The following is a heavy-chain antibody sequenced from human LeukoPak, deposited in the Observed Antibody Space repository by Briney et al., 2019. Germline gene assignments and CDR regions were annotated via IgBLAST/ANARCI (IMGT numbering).Heavy chain of an antibody. Sequence: PAETLSLTCTASGDTFSSHSWTWIRQPPGKGLEWIWYMSYRGSTNYKPSLKSRVTISIDTSKNQFSLRLSSVSAEDTAVYYCAKDLVTVTKGFDIWGQGTMVSVSS. CDR2: MSYRGST. CDR1: GDTFSSHS. V-gene: IGHV4-59*11. J-gene: IGHJ3*02. D-gene: IGHD4-17*01. CDR3: AKDLVTVTKGFDI.